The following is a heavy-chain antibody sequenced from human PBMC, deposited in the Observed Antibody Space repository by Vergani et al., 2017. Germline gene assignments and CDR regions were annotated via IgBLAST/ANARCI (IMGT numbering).Heavy chain of an antibody. Sequence: QVQLVQSGAEVKKPGASVKVSCKASGYTFTSYYMHWVRQAPGQGLEWMGIINPSGGSTSYAQKFQGRVTMTRDTSTSTVYMELSSLRSEDTAVYYCARVKYNWNDLDAFDIRGQGTMVTVSS. V-gene: IGHV1-46*03. CDR2: INPSGGST. D-gene: IGHD1-1*01. CDR3: ARVKYNWNDLDAFDI. J-gene: IGHJ3*02. CDR1: GYTFTSYY.